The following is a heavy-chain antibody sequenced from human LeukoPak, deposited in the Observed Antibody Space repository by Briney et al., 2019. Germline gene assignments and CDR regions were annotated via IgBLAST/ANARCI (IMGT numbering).Heavy chain of an antibody. CDR3: AKDLFFDY. V-gene: IGHV3-7*03. Sequence: GGSLRLSCAASGFTFTDYLMTWVRQAPGKGLEWVADIKADGSEKYYVDSVKGRFTILRDNAKNSLYLQMNSLRVEDTAVYYRAKDLFFDYWGQGTLVTVSS. J-gene: IGHJ4*02. CDR2: IKADGSEK. CDR1: GFTFTDYL.